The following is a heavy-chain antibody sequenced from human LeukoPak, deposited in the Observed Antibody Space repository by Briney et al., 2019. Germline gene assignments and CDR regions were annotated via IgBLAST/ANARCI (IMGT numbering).Heavy chain of an antibody. CDR3: ARGTRTGEDGTAGTFDC. Sequence: ASVKVSCKASGGTFSSYDINWVRQATGQGPEWMGWMNPNSGNTGYAQKFQGRVTMTRNTSISTAYMELSGLRSEDTAVYYCARGTRTGEDGTAGTFDCWGQGTLVTVSS. V-gene: IGHV1-8*01. CDR1: GGTFSSYD. J-gene: IGHJ4*02. D-gene: IGHD5-24*01. CDR2: MNPNSGNT.